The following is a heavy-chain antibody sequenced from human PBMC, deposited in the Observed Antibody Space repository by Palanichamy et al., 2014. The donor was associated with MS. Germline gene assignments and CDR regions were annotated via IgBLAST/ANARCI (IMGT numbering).Heavy chain of an antibody. J-gene: IGHJ3*02. CDR2: ISGSGGST. V-gene: IGHV3-23*01. D-gene: IGHD6-19*01. CDR3: AKERGVAVAGTGAFDI. Sequence: EVQLLEVWGRALVQAWGVPSRLSCAASGFTFSSYAMSWVRQAPGKGAGCGVSAISGSGGSTYYADSVKGRFTISRDNSKNTLYLQMNSLRAEDTAVYYCAKERGVAVAGTGAFDIWGQGTMVTVSS. CDR1: GFTFSSYA.